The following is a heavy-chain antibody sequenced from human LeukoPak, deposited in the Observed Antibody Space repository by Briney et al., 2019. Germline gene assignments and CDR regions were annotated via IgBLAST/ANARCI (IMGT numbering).Heavy chain of an antibody. CDR3: ARTPPYAYVDI. CDR2: ITGGSSTI. V-gene: IGHV3-48*04. J-gene: IGHJ3*02. D-gene: IGHD2-2*01. Sequence: GGSLRLSCVASGFSFSSYNMNWVRRAPGKGLEWVSYITGGSSTIYYADSVRGRFTISRDNARNSLYLQMSSLRAEDTAVYYCARTPPYAYVDIWGQGTMVTVSS. CDR1: GFSFSSYN.